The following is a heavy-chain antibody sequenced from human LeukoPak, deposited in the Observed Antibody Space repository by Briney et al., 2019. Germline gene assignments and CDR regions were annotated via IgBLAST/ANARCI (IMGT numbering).Heavy chain of an antibody. Sequence: ASVKVSCKASGFTFTSSAMQWVRQARGQRLEWIGWIVVGSGNTNYAQKFQERVTITRDMSTSTAYMELSSLRSEDTAVYYCAALRRPGSGSYFDYWGQGTLVTVSS. CDR3: AALRRPGSGSYFDY. J-gene: IGHJ4*02. V-gene: IGHV1-58*02. CDR1: GFTFTSSA. CDR2: IVVGSGNT. D-gene: IGHD3-10*01.